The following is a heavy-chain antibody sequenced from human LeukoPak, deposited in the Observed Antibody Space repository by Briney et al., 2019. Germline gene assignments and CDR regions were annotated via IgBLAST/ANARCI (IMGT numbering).Heavy chain of an antibody. V-gene: IGHV4-59*11. Sequence: SETLSLTCTVSDGSISSHYWSWIRQPPGKGLEWIGYIYYSGSTNYNPSLKSRVTISVDTSKNQFSLKVSSVTAADTAIYYWARFIVVPAVDNWFDPWGQGTLVTVSS. D-gene: IGHD2-2*01. CDR2: IYYSGST. CDR3: ARFIVVPAVDNWFDP. J-gene: IGHJ5*02. CDR1: DGSISSHY.